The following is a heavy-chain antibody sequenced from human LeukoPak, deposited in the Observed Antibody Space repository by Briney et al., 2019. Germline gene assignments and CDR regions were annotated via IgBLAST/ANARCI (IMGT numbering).Heavy chain of an antibody. J-gene: IGHJ4*02. CDR2: IFYTGST. CDR1: GGSITSTSHY. Sequence: PSETLSLTCIVSGGSITSTSHYWAWIRPSPGKGLEWIGSIFYTGSTYPNPSLESRITMSVDTSKNQFSLKLSSVTAPDTAVYFCARVGPVEMATTGYFDSWGQGTLVTVSS. D-gene: IGHD5-24*01. V-gene: IGHV4-39*07. CDR3: ARVGPVEMATTGYFDS.